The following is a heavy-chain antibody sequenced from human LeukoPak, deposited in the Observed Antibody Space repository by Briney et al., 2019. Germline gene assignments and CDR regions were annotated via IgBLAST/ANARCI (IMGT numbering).Heavy chain of an antibody. D-gene: IGHD3-10*01. Sequence: SETLSLTCGVYGGSFSKNFWAWIRQPPGKGLEWIGEINPGGSANYNPSLQSRVTISLGTSTTHFSLNLTSVTAADTAVYYCARDPRITMVRGVISAFDIWGQGTMVTVSS. CDR2: INPGGSA. CDR3: ARDPRITMVRGVISAFDI. J-gene: IGHJ3*02. CDR1: GGSFSKNF. V-gene: IGHV4-34*01.